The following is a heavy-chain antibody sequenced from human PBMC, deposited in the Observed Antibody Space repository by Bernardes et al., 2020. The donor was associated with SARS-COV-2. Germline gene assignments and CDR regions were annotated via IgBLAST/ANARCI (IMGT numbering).Heavy chain of an antibody. D-gene: IGHD3-10*01. V-gene: IGHV4-59*12. CDR3: SRDSGPTYVRAFEI. J-gene: IGHJ3*02. CDR2: VYSTGTT. Sequence: SETLSLTCSVSGATIGRAYYWCWIRQFPGKGLEWPGYVYSTGTTYYNSSLKSRLTISVDTSENQFSLRLSPVTAADTAVYYCSRDSGPTYVRAFEIWGRGTLVTVSS. CDR1: GATIGRAYY.